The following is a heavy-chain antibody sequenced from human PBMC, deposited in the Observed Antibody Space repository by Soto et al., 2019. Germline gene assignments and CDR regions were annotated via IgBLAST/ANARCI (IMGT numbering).Heavy chain of an antibody. CDR1: VFTFINSG. CDR2: IKSKTDGGTT. V-gene: IGHV3-15*01. J-gene: IGHJ6*02. CDR3: TTDAYYSDYYYYGMDV. D-gene: IGHD3-10*01. Sequence: GWSLRLACASSVFTFINSGMSWVRQAPGKGLEWVGRIKSKTDGGTTDYAAPVKGRFTISRDDSKNTLYLQMNSLKTEDTAVYYCTTDAYYSDYYYYGMDVWGQGTTVTVSS.